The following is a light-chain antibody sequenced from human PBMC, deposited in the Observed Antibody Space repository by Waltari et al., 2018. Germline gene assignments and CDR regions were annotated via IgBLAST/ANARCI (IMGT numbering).Light chain of an antibody. V-gene: IGLV2-14*03. J-gene: IGLJ1*01. CDR3: SSYTSSSTYV. CDR1: SSDVGGFYY. CDR2: DVI. Sequence: QSALTQHASVSGSPGQSITIPCTGTSSDVGGFYYVYWYQQHPGKAPRLMIYYVNDVIKRNSGVSDRFSGSKSGNTASLTISGLQAEDEADYYCSSYTSSSTYVFGTGTKVTVL.